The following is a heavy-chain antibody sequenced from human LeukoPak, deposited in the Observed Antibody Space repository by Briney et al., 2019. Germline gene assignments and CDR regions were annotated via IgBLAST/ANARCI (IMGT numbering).Heavy chain of an antibody. V-gene: IGHV4-59*01. J-gene: IGHJ3*02. D-gene: IGHD2-15*01. CDR2: IYYSGST. CDR3: AREDVASAGWGAFDI. Sequence: SETLSLTCTVSGGSISSYYWSWIRQPPGKGLEWIGYIYYSGSTYYNPSLKSRVTISVDTSKNQFSLKLSSVTAADTAVYYCAREDVASAGWGAFDIWGQGTMVTVSS. CDR1: GGSISSYY.